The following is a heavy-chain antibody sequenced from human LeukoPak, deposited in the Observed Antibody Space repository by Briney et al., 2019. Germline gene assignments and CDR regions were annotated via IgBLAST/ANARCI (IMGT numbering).Heavy chain of an antibody. CDR3: TRRLDD. J-gene: IGHJ4*02. CDR1: GFSFNSDW. V-gene: IGHV3-7*01. Sequence: GGSLRLSCAASGFSFNSDWMDWVRQAPGKGLEWVANIKHDESEKNYLDSVKGRFTISRDNAQNSLYLQMNGLRVEDTTVYYCTRRLDDWGQGTLVTVSS. CDR2: IKHDESEK. D-gene: IGHD3-16*01.